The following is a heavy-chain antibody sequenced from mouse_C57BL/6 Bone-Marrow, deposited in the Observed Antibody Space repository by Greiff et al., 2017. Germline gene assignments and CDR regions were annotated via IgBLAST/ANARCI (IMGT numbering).Heavy chain of an antibody. Sequence: VQLQQSGAELARPGASVKLSCKASGYTFTSYCISWVKQRTGQGLEWIGEIDPRSGNTYYNEKFKGKATLTADKYSSTTYMELRSLTSADSAVYFCASPNYGHLLKDYWCQGTSVTLSS. V-gene: IGHV1-81*01. CDR1: GYTFTSYC. CDR2: IDPRSGNT. CDR3: ASPNYGHLLKDY. D-gene: IGHD1-1*01. J-gene: IGHJ4*01.